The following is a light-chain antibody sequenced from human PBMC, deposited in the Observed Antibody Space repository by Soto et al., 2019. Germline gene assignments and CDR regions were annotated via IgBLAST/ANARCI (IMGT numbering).Light chain of an antibody. CDR2: AAS. CDR1: QGISSY. CDR3: QQQYSYPLT. J-gene: IGKJ4*01. Sequence: DIQLTQSPSFLSASVGDRVTITCRASQGISSYLAWYQQQPGKAPKLLLYAASTLQSGVPSRFSGSGSGTEFTLTISSQQPEDVATYYCQQQYSYPLTFGGGTKVEI. V-gene: IGKV1-9*01.